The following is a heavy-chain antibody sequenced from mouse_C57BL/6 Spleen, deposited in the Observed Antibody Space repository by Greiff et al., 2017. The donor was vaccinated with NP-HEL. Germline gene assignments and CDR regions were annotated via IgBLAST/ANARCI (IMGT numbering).Heavy chain of an antibody. CDR1: GYTFTDYN. V-gene: IGHV1-18*01. Sequence: EVQLQQSGPELVKPGASVKIPCKASGYTFTDYNMDWVKQSHGKSLEWIGDINPNNGGTIYNQKFKGKATLTVDKSSSTAYMELRSLTSEDTAGYYCARFGKDYYGSSGYFDVWGTGTTVTVSS. D-gene: IGHD1-1*01. CDR2: INPNNGGT. J-gene: IGHJ1*03. CDR3: ARFGKDYYGSSGYFDV.